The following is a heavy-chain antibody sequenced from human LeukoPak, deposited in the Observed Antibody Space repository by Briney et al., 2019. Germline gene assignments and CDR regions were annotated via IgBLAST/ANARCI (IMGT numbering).Heavy chain of an antibody. CDR1: GFTFSSYG. J-gene: IGHJ3*02. Sequence: PGGSLRLSCAASGFTFSSYGMHWVRQAPGKGLEWVAVIWYDGSNKYYADSVKGRFTISRDNSKNTLYLQMNSLRAEDTAVYYCACAGVGAPYDAFDIWGQGTMVTVSS. V-gene: IGHV3-33*01. D-gene: IGHD1-26*01. CDR3: ACAGVGAPYDAFDI. CDR2: IWYDGSNK.